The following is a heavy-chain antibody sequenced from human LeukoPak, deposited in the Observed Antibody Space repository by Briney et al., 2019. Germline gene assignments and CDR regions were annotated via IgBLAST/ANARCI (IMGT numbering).Heavy chain of an antibody. CDR3: AREHAAAGIDY. CDR2: ISSSSSYI. D-gene: IGHD6-13*01. J-gene: IGHJ4*02. Sequence: GGSLRLSCAASGFTFSSYSMNWVRQAPGKGLEWVSSISSSSSYIYYADSVKGRFTVSRDNAKNSLYLQMNSLRAEDTAVYYCAREHAAAGIDYWGQGTLVTVSS. CDR1: GFTFSSYS. V-gene: IGHV3-21*01.